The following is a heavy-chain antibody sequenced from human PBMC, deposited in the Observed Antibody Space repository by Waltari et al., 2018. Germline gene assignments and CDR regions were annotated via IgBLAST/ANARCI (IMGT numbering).Heavy chain of an antibody. Sequence: GLVKPSQTLSLTCAISGDSVSSNSAAWNWIRQSPSRGLEWLGRTYYRSKWYNDYAVSVKSRITINPDTSKNQFSLQLNSVTPEDTAVYYCARGAEQWLPKGYYYGMDFWGQGTTVTVSS. CDR1: GDSVSSNSAA. J-gene: IGHJ6*02. V-gene: IGHV6-1*02. CDR3: ARGAEQWLPKGYYYGMDF. D-gene: IGHD6-19*01. CDR2: TYYRSKWYN.